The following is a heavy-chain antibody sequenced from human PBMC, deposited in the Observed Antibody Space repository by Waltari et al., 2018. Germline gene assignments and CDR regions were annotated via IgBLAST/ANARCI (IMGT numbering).Heavy chain of an antibody. Sequence: EVQLVESGGGLVQPGGSLRLSCAASGFTFSSYSMNWVRQAPGKGLEWVSYISSSSSTIYYADSVKGRFTISRDNAKNSLYLQMNSLRAEDTALYYCARDRFSSSWYGYYYYYYGMDVWGQGTTVTVSS. J-gene: IGHJ6*02. D-gene: IGHD6-13*01. CDR3: ARDRFSSSWYGYYYYYYGMDV. CDR1: GFTFSSYS. CDR2: ISSSSSTI. V-gene: IGHV3-48*01.